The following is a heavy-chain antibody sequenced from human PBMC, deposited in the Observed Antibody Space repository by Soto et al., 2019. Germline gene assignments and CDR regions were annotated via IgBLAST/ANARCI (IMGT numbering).Heavy chain of an antibody. CDR2: IIPVLGMA. CDR1: VDSVSRNT. J-gene: IGHJ4*02. Sequence: QVQLVQSGAEVKKPGSSVKVSCKASVDSVSRNTISWVRQAPGHGLEWLGRIIPVLGMANYAQKFQARVTITADKSTNTAYLEMTNVRSDDTAVYYCARENVTGYALWGQGSLVTVSS. D-gene: IGHD3-9*01. CDR3: ARENVTGYAL. V-gene: IGHV1-69*08.